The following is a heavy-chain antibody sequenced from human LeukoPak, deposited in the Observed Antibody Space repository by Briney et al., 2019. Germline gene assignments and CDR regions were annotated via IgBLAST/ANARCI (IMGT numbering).Heavy chain of an antibody. CDR3: AREIRGVVVVIHDY. D-gene: IGHD2-15*01. CDR2: IKQDGSEK. CDR1: GFTFSSYW. J-gene: IGHJ4*02. V-gene: IGHV3-7*01. Sequence: PGGSLRLSCATSGFTFSSYWMSWIRQAPGKGLEWVANIKQDGSEKYYVDSVKGRFTISRANAKNSLYLQMNSLRAEDTAVYYCAREIRGVVVVIHDYWGQGTLVTVSS.